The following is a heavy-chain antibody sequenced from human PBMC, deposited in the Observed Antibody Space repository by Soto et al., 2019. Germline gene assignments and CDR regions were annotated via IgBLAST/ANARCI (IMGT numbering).Heavy chain of an antibody. CDR1: GFTFSSYA. V-gene: IGHV3-23*01. Sequence: EVQLLESGGGLVQPGGSLRLSCAASGFTFSSYAMSWVRQAPGKGLEWVSAISGSGGSTYYADSVKGRFTISRVNSKNTLYLQMNSLRAEDTAVYYCAKDLIYYDSSGNLDYWGQGTLVTVSS. J-gene: IGHJ4*02. CDR2: ISGSGGST. CDR3: AKDLIYYDSSGNLDY. D-gene: IGHD3-22*01.